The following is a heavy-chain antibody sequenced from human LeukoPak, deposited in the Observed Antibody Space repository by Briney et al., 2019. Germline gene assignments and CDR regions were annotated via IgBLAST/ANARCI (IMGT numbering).Heavy chain of an antibody. D-gene: IGHD3/OR15-3a*01. CDR2: LYWDDDN. V-gene: IGHV2-5*02. CDR1: GFSLTNNGEG. CDR3: VHTVTTFGLDIRDWFDP. Sequence: SGPTLVKPTQTLTLTCTFSGFSLTNNGEGVGWVRQPPGKAMEWLALLYWDDDNRYQPSLENRLTVTKDTFRNQVVLTMTNMDPADTGTYYCVHTVTTFGLDIRDWFDPWGPGTLVTVSS. J-gene: IGHJ5*02.